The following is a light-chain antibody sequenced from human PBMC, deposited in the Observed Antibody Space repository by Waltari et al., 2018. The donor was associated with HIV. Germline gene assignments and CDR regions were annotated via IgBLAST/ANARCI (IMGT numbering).Light chain of an antibody. CDR2: DDS. V-gene: IGLV3-21*02. Sequence: SYVLTQPPSASVAPGQTARITCGGNNIGSKSVHCYQQKPGQAPVLVVYDDSDRPSGIPERFSGSNSGNTATLTISRVEAGDEADYHCQVWDSSSDHVLFGGGTKVTVL. J-gene: IGLJ2*01. CDR1: NIGSKS. CDR3: QVWDSSSDHVL.